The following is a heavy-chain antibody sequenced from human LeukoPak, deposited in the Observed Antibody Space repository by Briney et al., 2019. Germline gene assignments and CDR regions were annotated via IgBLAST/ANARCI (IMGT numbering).Heavy chain of an antibody. D-gene: IGHD3-16*02. J-gene: IGHJ6*03. CDR2: IYVTGST. CDR1: GGSIGTYY. CDR3: ARHIGGGIEDMDV. V-gene: IGHV4-59*08. Sequence: SQTLSLTCTVSGGSIGTYYWSWIRQSPGKGLEWIGYIYVTGSTRYNPYLQSRVTISVDTSRNQFFLKMSSVTAADTAVYYCARHIGGGIEDMDVWGKGTKVTVSS.